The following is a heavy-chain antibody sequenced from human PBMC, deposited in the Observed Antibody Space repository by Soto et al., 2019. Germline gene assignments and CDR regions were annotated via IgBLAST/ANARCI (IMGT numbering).Heavy chain of an antibody. V-gene: IGHV3-7*01. J-gene: IGHJ6*02. Sequence: GGSLRLSCVASGFTFTNYWMSWVRQAPGKGLEWVANIKADGSEKRYVDSVKGRFTISRDNAKNSVYLQMNSLRVEDTALYYCGRDEVRNGVGVWGQGTTVTVYS. CDR1: GFTFTNYW. CDR3: GRDEVRNGVGV. CDR2: IKADGSEK.